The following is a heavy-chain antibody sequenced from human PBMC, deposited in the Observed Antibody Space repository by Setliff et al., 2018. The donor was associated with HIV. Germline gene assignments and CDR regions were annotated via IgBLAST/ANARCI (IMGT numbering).Heavy chain of an antibody. CDR1: GFTFSSYT. Sequence: GGSLRLSCAASGFTFSSYTINWVRQAPGEGLEWLASISSTGAYTHYADSLKGRFAISRDNAKKSVWLQMNSLRAEDTAVYYCARLPGYCSSSSCYGYLDYWGPGTLVTVSS. J-gene: IGHJ4*02. CDR2: ISSTGAYT. CDR3: ARLPGYCSSSSCYGYLDY. V-gene: IGHV3-21*01. D-gene: IGHD2-2*01.